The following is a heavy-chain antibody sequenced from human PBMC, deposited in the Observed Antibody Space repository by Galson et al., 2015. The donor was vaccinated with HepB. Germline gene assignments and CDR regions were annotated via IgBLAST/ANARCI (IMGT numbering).Heavy chain of an antibody. J-gene: IGHJ4*02. CDR2: ISYDGSNK. V-gene: IGHV3-30*18. CDR1: GFTFSSYG. CDR3: AKDPEGIVVVTAIADY. Sequence: SLRLSCAASGFTFSSYGMHWVRQAPGKGLEWVAVISYDGSNKYYADSVKGRFTISRDNSKNTLYLQMNSLRAEDTAVYYCAKDPEGIVVVTAIADYWGQGTLVTVSS. D-gene: IGHD2-21*02.